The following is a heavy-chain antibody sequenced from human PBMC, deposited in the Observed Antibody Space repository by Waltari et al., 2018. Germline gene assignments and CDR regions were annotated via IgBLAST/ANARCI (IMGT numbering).Heavy chain of an antibody. CDR2: VSFDGNNK. CDR1: GFTFRSHA. D-gene: IGHD6-13*01. V-gene: IGHV3-30*01. J-gene: IGHJ4*02. CDR3: ARVFHYSSSWSFDY. Sequence: QVQLVESGGGVVQPGRSLRLSCAASGFTFRSHAMHWVRQAPGKGLEWVALVSFDGNNKYYADSVQGRFTISRDNSKDTVYLQMNSLRPEDTAAYYCARVFHYSSSWSFDYWGQGTLVTVSS.